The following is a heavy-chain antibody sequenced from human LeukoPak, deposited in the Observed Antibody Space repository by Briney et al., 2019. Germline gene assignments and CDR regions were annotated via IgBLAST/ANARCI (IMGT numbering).Heavy chain of an antibody. CDR3: ARGYSGSYSGPFDY. J-gene: IGHJ4*02. CDR2: IKQDGSEK. D-gene: IGHD1-26*01. Sequence: PGGSLRLSCAASEFTFYYYWMTWVRQAPGKALEWVANIKQDGSEKYYADSVKGRFTISRDNAKNSLSLQMDSLRAEDTALYYCARGYSGSYSGPFDYWGQGTLVTVSS. CDR1: EFTFYYYW. V-gene: IGHV3-7*04.